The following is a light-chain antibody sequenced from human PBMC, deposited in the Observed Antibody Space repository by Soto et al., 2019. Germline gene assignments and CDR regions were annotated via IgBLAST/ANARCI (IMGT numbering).Light chain of an antibody. CDR3: QHYNSYSEA. CDR2: KAS. V-gene: IGKV1-5*03. J-gene: IGKJ1*01. CDR1: QTISSW. Sequence: DIQMTQSPSTPSGSVGGRVTITFRASQTISSWLAWYQQKPGKAPKLLIYKASTLKSGVPSRFSGSGSGTEFTLTISSLQPDDFATYYCQHYNSYSEAFGQGTKVDI.